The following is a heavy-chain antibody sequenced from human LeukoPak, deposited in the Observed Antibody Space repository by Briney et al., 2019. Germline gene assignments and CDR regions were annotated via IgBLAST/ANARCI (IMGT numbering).Heavy chain of an antibody. CDR3: ARDYCSGGSCFFDY. Sequence: ASVKVSCKTSGYTFTVCYMHWVRQAPGQGLEWMGWINPNSGGTNYAQKFQGRVTMTRDTSISTAFMELSRLTSDDTAVYYCARDYCSGGSCFFDYWGQGTLVTVSS. J-gene: IGHJ4*02. CDR1: GYTFTVCY. CDR2: INPNSGGT. D-gene: IGHD2-15*01. V-gene: IGHV1-2*02.